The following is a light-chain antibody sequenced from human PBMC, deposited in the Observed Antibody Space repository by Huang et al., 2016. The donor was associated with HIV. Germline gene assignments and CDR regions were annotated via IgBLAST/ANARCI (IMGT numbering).Light chain of an antibody. CDR2: GTS. CDR3: QQYNNWPPLT. J-gene: IGKJ4*01. CDR1: QSVSTN. Sequence: EIVMTQSPATLSVSPGERGTLSCRASQSVSTNLARYQQKAGQGPRLLMYGTSTRATGVPARFSGGGSGTEFTRTISSLQSEDFAVYYCQQYNNWPPLTFGGGTRVEIK. V-gene: IGKV3-15*01.